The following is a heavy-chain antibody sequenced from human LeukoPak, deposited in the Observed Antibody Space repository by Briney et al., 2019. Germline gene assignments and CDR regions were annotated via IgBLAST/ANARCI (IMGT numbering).Heavy chain of an antibody. D-gene: IGHD6-13*01. V-gene: IGHV4-34*01. J-gene: IGHJ4*02. Sequence: SETLSLTCTVSGGSISSYYWSWIRQPPGKGLEWIGEINHSGSTNYNPSLKSRVTISVDTSKNQFSLKLSSVTAADTAVYYCARGAAGIANYWGQGTLVTVSS. CDR2: INHSGST. CDR1: GGSISSYY. CDR3: ARGAAGIANY.